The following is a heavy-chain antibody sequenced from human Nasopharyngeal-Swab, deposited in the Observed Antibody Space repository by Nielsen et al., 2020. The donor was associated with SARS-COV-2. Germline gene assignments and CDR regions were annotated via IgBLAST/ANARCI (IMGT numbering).Heavy chain of an antibody. CDR3: AASRGPGSYYYGSGDQSMDV. Sequence: KVSCKGSGYPPTSYWISWVRQMPGKGLEWMGRIDPSDSYTNYSPSFQGHVTISADKSISTAYLQWSSLKASDTAMYYCAASRGPGSYYYGSGDQSMDVWGQGTTATVSS. CDR1: GYPPTSYW. D-gene: IGHD3-10*01. J-gene: IGHJ6*02. V-gene: IGHV5-10-1*01. CDR2: IDPSDSYT.